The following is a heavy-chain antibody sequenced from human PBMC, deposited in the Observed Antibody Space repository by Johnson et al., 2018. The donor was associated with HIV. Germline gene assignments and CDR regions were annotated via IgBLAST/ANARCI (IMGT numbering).Heavy chain of an antibody. Sequence: VQLVESGGGLVQPGGSLRLSCAASGFTFSSYAMSWVRQAPGKGLEWVSAISGSGGSTYYADSVKGRFTISRDNSKNTLYLQMNSLRAEDTAVYYCAKVGSYYPSTGGNAFDIWGQVTMVTVSS. CDR3: AKVGSYYPSTGGNAFDI. CDR2: ISGSGGST. V-gene: IGHV3-23*04. J-gene: IGHJ3*02. CDR1: GFTFSSYA. D-gene: IGHD3-10*01.